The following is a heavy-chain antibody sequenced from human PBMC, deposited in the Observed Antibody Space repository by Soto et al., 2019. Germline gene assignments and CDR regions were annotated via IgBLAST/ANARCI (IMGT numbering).Heavy chain of an antibody. Sequence: QVQLAQSGAEVKNPGASVKVSCKASGYTFTSYGISWVRQAPGQGLEWMGWSSGYNGDTNYAQKFQGRVTLTTDTSTTSGYMELKSLRSHDTTMQYWARKIVWQTTTGGIAYWGKGTLVTFSS. J-gene: IGHJ4*02. CDR3: ARKIVWQTTTGGIAY. V-gene: IGHV1-18*01. CDR1: GYTFTSYG. D-gene: IGHD6-6*01. CDR2: SSGYNGDT.